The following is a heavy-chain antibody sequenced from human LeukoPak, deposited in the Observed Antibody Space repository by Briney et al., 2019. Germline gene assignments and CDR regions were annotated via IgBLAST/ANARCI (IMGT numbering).Heavy chain of an antibody. CDR3: ASWENGGGWYDAFDI. D-gene: IGHD6-19*01. J-gene: IGHJ3*02. CDR2: ISSSSSYI. V-gene: IGHV3-21*01. CDR1: GFTFSSYS. Sequence: PGGSLRISCAASGFTFSSYSMNWVRQAPGKGLEWVSSISSSSSYIYYADSVKGRFTISRDNAKNSLYLQMNSLRAEDTAVYYCASWENGGGWYDAFDIWGQGTMVIVSS.